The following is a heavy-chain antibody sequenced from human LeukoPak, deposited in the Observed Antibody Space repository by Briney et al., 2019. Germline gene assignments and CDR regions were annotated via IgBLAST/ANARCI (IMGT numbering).Heavy chain of an antibody. V-gene: IGHV3-74*01. CDR2: ISNDGSSR. J-gene: IGHJ4*01. Sequence: PGGSLRLSCEASGFMFTNYWMHWVRQGQGKGLVWVSRISNDGSSRHYADSVKGRSTTSRDNSKNMMYLQMNSLRAEDTAVYYCASASSHRIAAGGDYWGHGTLVTVSS. CDR1: GFMFTNYW. D-gene: IGHD6-13*01. CDR3: ASASSHRIAAGGDY.